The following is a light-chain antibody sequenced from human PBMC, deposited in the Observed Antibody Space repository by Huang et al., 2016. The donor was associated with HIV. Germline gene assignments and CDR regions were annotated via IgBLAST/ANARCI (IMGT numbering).Light chain of an antibody. CDR1: QSVSSY. Sequence: EIVLTQSPATLSLSPGERATLSCRASQSVSSYVAWYQQIRGQAPRLLIYDASSRATGIPARFSGSGSGTDFTLTISSLEPEDFAVYYCQQRTIWLQLTFGGGTKVEIK. CDR3: QQRTIWLQLT. CDR2: DAS. V-gene: IGKV3-11*01. J-gene: IGKJ4*01.